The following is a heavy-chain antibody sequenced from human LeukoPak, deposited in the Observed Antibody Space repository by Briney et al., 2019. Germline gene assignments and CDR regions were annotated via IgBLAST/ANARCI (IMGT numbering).Heavy chain of an antibody. CDR2: IGANTGNT. D-gene: IGHD6-13*01. J-gene: IGHJ4*02. CDR1: GFTFSNYG. Sequence: GGSLRLSCAASGFTFSNYGVSWVRQAPGQGLEWMGWIGANTGNTNYAQKVQDRVIMTTDTSTSTVNMELRSLTSDDTAVYYCARGYSTSWHPLFGDYWGQGTLVTVSS. V-gene: IGHV1-18*01. CDR3: ARGYSTSWHPLFGDY.